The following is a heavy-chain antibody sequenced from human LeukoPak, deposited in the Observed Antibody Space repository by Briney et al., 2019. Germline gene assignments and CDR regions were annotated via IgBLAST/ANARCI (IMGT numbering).Heavy chain of an antibody. CDR3: ARGGRSSSGCDY. CDR2: ISAYNGGT. J-gene: IGHJ4*02. V-gene: IGHV1-18*01. D-gene: IGHD6-19*01. Sequence: ASVKVSCKTSGHTFTSYGFTWVRQAPGQGAEWMGWISAYNGGTNYAQRFRGRLTMSTDTSTSTVYMELRSLRSDDTALYYCARGGRSSSGCDYWGQGTLVTVSS. CDR1: GHTFTSYG.